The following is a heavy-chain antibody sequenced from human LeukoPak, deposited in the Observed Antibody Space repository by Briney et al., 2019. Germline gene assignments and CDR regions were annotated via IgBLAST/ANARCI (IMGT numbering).Heavy chain of an antibody. CDR1: GYSISSGYY. D-gene: IGHD3-10*01. J-gene: IGHJ5*02. CDR3: ARAASELWFGELFSPNWFDP. V-gene: IGHV4-38-2*02. Sequence: SETLSLTCTVSGYSISSGYYWGWIRQPPGKGLEWIGSIYHSGSTYYNPSLKSRVTISVDTSKNQFSLKLSSVTAADTAVYYCARAASELWFGELFSPNWFDPWGQGTLVTVSS. CDR2: IYHSGST.